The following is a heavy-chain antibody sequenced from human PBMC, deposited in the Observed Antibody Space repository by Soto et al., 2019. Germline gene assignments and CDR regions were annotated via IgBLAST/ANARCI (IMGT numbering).Heavy chain of an antibody. CDR1: GYTFTSYG. J-gene: IGHJ6*03. CDR3: GREGKGAQFPY. CDR2: VSAYNRNT. Sequence: GASVKVSCKASGYTFTSYGITWVRQAPGQGLEWMGWVSAYNRNTNYAQKFEERVTMTTDTSTGTAYMQLRSLRSDDTAVYFCGREGKGAQFPYWGKETRVTVS. V-gene: IGHV1-18*01. D-gene: IGHD2-21*01.